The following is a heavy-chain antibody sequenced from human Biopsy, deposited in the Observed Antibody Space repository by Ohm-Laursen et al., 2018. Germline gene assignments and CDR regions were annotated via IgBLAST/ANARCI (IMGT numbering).Heavy chain of an antibody. Sequence: TLSLTCTVSGGSINSHHWSWIRQPAGKGLEWIGRVYISGGTTYNPSLKSRVTMSLDTSKNQFSLRLRSATAADTAVYYCARDSPSYADYPFDYWGQGTLVTVPS. CDR1: GGSINSHH. CDR3: ARDSPSYADYPFDY. CDR2: VYISGGT. V-gene: IGHV4-4*07. J-gene: IGHJ4*02. D-gene: IGHD4-17*01.